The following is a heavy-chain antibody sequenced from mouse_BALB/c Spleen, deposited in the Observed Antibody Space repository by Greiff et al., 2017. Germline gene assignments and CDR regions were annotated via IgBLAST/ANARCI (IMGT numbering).Heavy chain of an antibody. Sequence: GGGLVQPGGSLKLSCAASGFDFSRYWMSWVRQAPGKGLEWIGEINPDSSTINYTPSLKDKFIISRDNAKNTLYLQMSKVRSEDTALYYCARAGSIHGDLYAMDYWGQGTSVTVSS. J-gene: IGHJ4*01. CDR2: INPDSSTI. CDR1: GFDFSRYW. D-gene: IGHD1-1*01. V-gene: IGHV4-1*02. CDR3: ARAGSIHGDLYAMDY.